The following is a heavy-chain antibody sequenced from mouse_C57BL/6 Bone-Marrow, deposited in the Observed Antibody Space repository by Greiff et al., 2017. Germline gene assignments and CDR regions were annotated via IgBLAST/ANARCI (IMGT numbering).Heavy chain of an antibody. Sequence: QVQLQQSGAELARPGASVKMSCKASGYTFTSYTMHWVKQRPGQGLEWIGYINPSSGYTKYNQKFKDKATLTADKSSSTAYMLLSSLTAEDSAVYYCARGGVYYGNPLDYWGQGTTLTVSS. J-gene: IGHJ2*01. CDR3: ARGGVYYGNPLDY. CDR2: INPSSGYT. D-gene: IGHD2-1*01. V-gene: IGHV1-4*01. CDR1: GYTFTSYT.